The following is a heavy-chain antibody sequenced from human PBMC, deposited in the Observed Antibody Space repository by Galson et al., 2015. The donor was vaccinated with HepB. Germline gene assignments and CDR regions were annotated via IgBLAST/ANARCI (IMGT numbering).Heavy chain of an antibody. V-gene: IGHV3-49*03. CDR1: GFTFGDYA. Sequence: SLRLSCAASGFTFGDYAISWFRQAPGKGLQWVGFIRSKTYGGTTEYAASVRGRFTISRDDSKSIAYLQMNSLKTEDTAVYYCTRELIRVWFGELLHYFDYWGQGALVTVSS. CDR3: TRELIRVWFGELLHYFDY. CDR2: IRSKTYGGTT. D-gene: IGHD3-10*01. J-gene: IGHJ4*02.